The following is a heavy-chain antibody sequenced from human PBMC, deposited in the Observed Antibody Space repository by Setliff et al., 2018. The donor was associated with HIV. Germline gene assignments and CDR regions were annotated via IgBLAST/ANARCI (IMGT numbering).Heavy chain of an antibody. J-gene: IGHJ5*02. CDR1: GYTFTGYY. V-gene: IGHV1-2*06. Sequence: ASVKVSCKASGYTFTGYYMHWVRQAPGQGLEWMGRINPNSGGTNYAQKFQGRVTMTRDTSISTAYMELSRLRSDDTAVYYCARDLSRRSWFDPWGQGTLVTVPQ. D-gene: IGHD2-2*01. CDR2: INPNSGGT. CDR3: ARDLSRRSWFDP.